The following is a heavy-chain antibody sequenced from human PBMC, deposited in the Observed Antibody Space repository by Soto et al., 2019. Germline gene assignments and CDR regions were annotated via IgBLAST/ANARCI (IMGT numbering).Heavy chain of an antibody. CDR2: IYIAGGT. CDR1: GFTVTTNY. CDR3: ARGFCNGTNCYANGFDP. Sequence: EVQLVESGGGLVQPGGSLRLSCAASGFTVTTNYMTWVRQAPGKGLEWVSLIYIAGGTKYADSVEGSFTISRDSTKNTLSLQMNSLRAEDTAVYYCARGFCNGTNCYANGFDPWGQGTLVTVSS. J-gene: IGHJ5*02. D-gene: IGHD2-2*01. V-gene: IGHV3-66*01.